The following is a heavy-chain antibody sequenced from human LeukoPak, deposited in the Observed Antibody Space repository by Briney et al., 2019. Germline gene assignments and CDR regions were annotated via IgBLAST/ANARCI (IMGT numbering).Heavy chain of an antibody. CDR2: IYYSGST. J-gene: IGHJ4*02. CDR1: GGSISSYY. D-gene: IGHD5-12*01. CDR3: ARGGDIVATIAGGLDY. Sequence: SETLSLTCTVSGGSISSYYWSWIRQPPGKGLEWIGYIYYSGSTNYNPSLKSRVTISVDTSKNQFSLKLSSVTAADTAVYYCARGGDIVATIAGGLDYWGQGTLVTVSS. V-gene: IGHV4-59*01.